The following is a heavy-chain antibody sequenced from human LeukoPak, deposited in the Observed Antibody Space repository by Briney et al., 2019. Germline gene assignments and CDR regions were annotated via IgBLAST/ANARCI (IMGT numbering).Heavy chain of an antibody. Sequence: GSLRLSCAASGFTFSSYAMSWVRQAPGKGLEWVSAISGSGGSTYYADSVKGRFTISRDNSKNTLYLQMNSLRAEDTAVYYCAKGPAGIVGATIWYFDYWGQGTLVTVSS. CDR1: GFTFSSYA. V-gene: IGHV3-23*01. CDR2: ISGSGGST. J-gene: IGHJ4*02. CDR3: AKGPAGIVGATIWYFDY. D-gene: IGHD1-26*01.